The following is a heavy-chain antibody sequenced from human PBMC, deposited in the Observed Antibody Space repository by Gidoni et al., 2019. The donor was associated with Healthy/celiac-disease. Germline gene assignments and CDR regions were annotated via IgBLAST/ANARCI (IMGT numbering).Heavy chain of an antibody. J-gene: IGHJ6*02. CDR2: INPTGSST. CDR3: ARGWGPSGGTFYYFYYGMDV. D-gene: IGHD6-25*01. V-gene: IGHV1-46*01. Sequence: QVQLVQSGAEAKKPGASVKLSCKASGYTFTSYYMNWVRQAPGQGLEWMGIINPTGSSTTYAQKFQGRVTLTRDTSTSTVYMELSSLRSEDTAVYYCARGWGPSGGTFYYFYYGMDVWGQGTTVTVSS. CDR1: GYTFTSYY.